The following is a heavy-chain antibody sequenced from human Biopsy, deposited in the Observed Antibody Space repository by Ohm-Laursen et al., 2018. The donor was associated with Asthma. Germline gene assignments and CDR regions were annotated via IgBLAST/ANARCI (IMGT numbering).Heavy chain of an antibody. D-gene: IGHD1-1*01. J-gene: IGHJ3*02. CDR2: ISKDASTQ. CDR1: GFSFSEFV. Sequence: SLRLSCAASGFSFSEFVMHWVRQAPGKGLEWVGVISKDASTQDYADSVKGRFTMARDNSKNTLDLQMNSLREEDTAVYYCVRDGTDDAFDIWGQGTVVSASS. CDR3: VRDGTDDAFDI. V-gene: IGHV3-30*03.